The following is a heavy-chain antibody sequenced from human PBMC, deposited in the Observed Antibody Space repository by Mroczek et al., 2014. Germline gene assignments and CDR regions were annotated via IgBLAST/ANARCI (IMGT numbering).Heavy chain of an antibody. CDR1: GFTFSSYA. D-gene: IGHD6-13*01. CDR3: ARPRDYSSSWYSQDY. J-gene: IGHJ4*02. CDR2: ISYDGSNK. Sequence: QVQLVQSGGGVVQPGRSLRLSCAASGFTFSSYAMHWVRQAPGKGLEWVAVISYDGSNKYYADSVKGRFTISRDNSKNTLYLQMNSLRAEDTAVYYCARPRDYSSSWYSQDYWGQGTPGPPSPQ. V-gene: IGHV3-30-3*01.